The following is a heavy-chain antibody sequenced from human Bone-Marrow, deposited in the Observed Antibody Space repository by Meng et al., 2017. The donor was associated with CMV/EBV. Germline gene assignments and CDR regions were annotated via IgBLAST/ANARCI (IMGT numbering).Heavy chain of an antibody. CDR1: GGSFSGYF. J-gene: IGHJ4*02. V-gene: IGHV4-34*01. CDR3: ARDRRRAHYFAY. Sequence: SETLSLTCAVYGGSFSGYFWTWIRQPPGMGLEWIGEVNHSGSTNYNPSLRSRVSISVDTSKNQFSLKLNSVTAADTAVYYCARDRRRAHYFAYWGQGTLVTVSS. CDR2: VNHSGST. D-gene: IGHD3-16*02.